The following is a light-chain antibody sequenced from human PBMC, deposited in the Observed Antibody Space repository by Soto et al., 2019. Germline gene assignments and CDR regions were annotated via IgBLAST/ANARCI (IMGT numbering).Light chain of an antibody. CDR1: QSISDW. Sequence: DIQMTQSPSTLSASVGDRVTITCRASQSISDWLAWYQQKPGKAPMLLMYKTSSLESGFPSRFSGSGSGTEFTLTISSLQPDDLATYYCQQYNTYPYTFGQGTKLEI. V-gene: IGKV1-5*03. CDR2: KTS. CDR3: QQYNTYPYT. J-gene: IGKJ2*01.